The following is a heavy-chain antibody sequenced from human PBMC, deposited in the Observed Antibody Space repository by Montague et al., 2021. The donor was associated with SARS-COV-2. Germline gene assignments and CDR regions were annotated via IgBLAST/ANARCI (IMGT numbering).Heavy chain of an antibody. V-gene: IGHV6-1*01. CDR1: GDSVSSNSAA. CDR3: ARDLKPPGDILTGYLPYYYYMDV. Sequence: CAISGDSVSSNSAAWNWIRQSPSRVLEWLGRTYYRSKWYNDYAVSVKSRITINPDTSKNQFSLQLNSVTPEDTTVYYCARDLKPPGDILTGYLPYYYYMDVWGKGTTVAVSS. CDR2: TYYRSKWYN. J-gene: IGHJ6*03. D-gene: IGHD3-9*01.